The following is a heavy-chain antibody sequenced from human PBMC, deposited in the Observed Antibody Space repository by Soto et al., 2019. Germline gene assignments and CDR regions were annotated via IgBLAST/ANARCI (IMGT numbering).Heavy chain of an antibody. CDR2: ISSRSTNI. Sequence: GGSLRLSCVGSGFTLSGYSMAWVRQAPGRGLEWVASISSRSTNIDYADSVKGRFTISRDNAKNLVSLQMSSLRGEDTALYYCAKFTESGYSSIWDYFEYWGQGTPVTVSS. J-gene: IGHJ4*02. D-gene: IGHD6-19*01. V-gene: IGHV3-21*06. CDR1: GFTLSGYS. CDR3: AKFTESGYSSIWDYFEY.